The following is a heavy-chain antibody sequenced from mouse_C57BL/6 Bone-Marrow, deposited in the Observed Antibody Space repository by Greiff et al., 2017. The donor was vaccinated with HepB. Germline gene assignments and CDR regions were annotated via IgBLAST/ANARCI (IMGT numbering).Heavy chain of an antibody. CDR2: ISDGGSYT. J-gene: IGHJ1*03. D-gene: IGHD2-5*01. CDR1: GFTFSSYA. CDR3: ARARLYYSNLYWYFDV. V-gene: IGHV5-4*03. Sequence: EVKLVESGGGLVKPGGSLRLSCAASGFTFSSYAMSWVRQTPEKRLEWVATISDGGSYTYCPDNVKGRFTISRDNAKNNLYLQMRHLKSEDTAMYYCARARLYYSNLYWYFDVWGTGTTVTVSS.